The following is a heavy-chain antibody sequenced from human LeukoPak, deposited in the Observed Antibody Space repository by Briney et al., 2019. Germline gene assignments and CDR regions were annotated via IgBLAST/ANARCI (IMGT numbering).Heavy chain of an antibody. V-gene: IGHV4-59*01. CDR1: GDSITNYY. CDR2: AYYSGNT. J-gene: IGHJ4*02. CDR3: AREAVAGTLDY. Sequence: SETLSLTCTVSGDSITNYYWSWIRQPPGKGLEWIGYAYYSGNTNYNPSLKSRVTISVDTSKNQFSLMLTSVTAADTAVYYCAREAVAGTLDYWGQGALVTVSS. D-gene: IGHD6-19*01.